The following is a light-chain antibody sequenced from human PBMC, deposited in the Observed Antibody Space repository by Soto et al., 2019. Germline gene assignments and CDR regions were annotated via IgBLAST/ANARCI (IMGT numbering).Light chain of an antibody. CDR1: SSNIGSNY. V-gene: IGLV1-47*01. CDR2: RNN. CDR3: AAWDDSLSGLWV. Sequence: QSVLTQPPSASGTPGQRVTISCSGSSSNIGSNYVYWYRQLPGTAPNLLIYRNNQRPSGVPDRFSGSESGTSASLAISGLRSEDEDDYYCAAWDDSLSGLWVFGGGTQLTVL. J-gene: IGLJ3*02.